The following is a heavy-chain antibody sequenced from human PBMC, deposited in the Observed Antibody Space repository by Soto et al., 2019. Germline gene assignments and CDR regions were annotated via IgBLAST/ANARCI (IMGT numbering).Heavy chain of an antibody. CDR2: IYHSGST. V-gene: IGHV4-30-2*01. CDR1: GGSISSGGYS. Sequence: PSETLSLTCAVSGGSISSGGYSWSWIRQPPGKGLEWIGYIYHSGSTYYNPSLKSRVTISVDRSKNQFSLKLSSVTAADTAVYYCGRVPDRWGQGTLVTVSS. CDR3: GRVPDR. D-gene: IGHD2-2*01. J-gene: IGHJ5*02.